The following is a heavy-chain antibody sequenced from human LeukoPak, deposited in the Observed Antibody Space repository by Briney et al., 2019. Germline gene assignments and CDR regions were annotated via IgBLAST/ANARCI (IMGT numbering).Heavy chain of an antibody. CDR1: GGSISSYY. Sequence: PSETLSLTCTVSGGSISSYYWSWIRQPPGKGLEWIGYIYYSGSTNYNPSLKSRVTISVDTSKNQFSLKLSSVTAADTAVYYCARQGVVVTKTYLWYFDLWGRGTLVTVSS. V-gene: IGHV4-59*08. CDR2: IYYSGST. CDR3: ARQGVVVTKTYLWYFDL. D-gene: IGHD2-21*02. J-gene: IGHJ2*01.